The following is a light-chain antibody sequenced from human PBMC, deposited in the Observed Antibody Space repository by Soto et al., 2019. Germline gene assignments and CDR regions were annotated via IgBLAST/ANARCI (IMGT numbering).Light chain of an antibody. CDR1: SSDIGRFNR. J-gene: IGLJ2*01. Sequence: HSALTQPPSLSGSPGQSVTISCTGTSSDIGRFNRVSWYQQPPGAAPKLIIYEVTNRPSGVPDRFSGSRSGNTASLTISGLQAEDEADYFCCSYTSTSTLVFGGGTPLTVL. CDR2: EVT. CDR3: CSYTSTSTLV. V-gene: IGLV2-18*02.